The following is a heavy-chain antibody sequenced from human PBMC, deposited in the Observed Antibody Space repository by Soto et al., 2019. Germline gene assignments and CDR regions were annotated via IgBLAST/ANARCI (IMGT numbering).Heavy chain of an antibody. Sequence: GGSLRLSCAASGFNFSNYSMNWVRQAPGKGLEWVSYISSSSRTKYYADSVKGRFTISRDNAKNSLYLQMNSLRDEDTAVYYCARVPDFYGSESYPFDFWGQGTLVTVSS. CDR2: ISSSSRTK. CDR1: GFNFSNYS. V-gene: IGHV3-48*02. CDR3: ARVPDFYGSESYPFDF. J-gene: IGHJ4*02. D-gene: IGHD3-10*01.